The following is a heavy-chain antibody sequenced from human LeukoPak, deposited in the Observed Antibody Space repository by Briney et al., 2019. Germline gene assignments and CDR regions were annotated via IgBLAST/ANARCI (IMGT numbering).Heavy chain of an antibody. V-gene: IGHV4-39*07. D-gene: IGHD6-19*01. CDR2: LYYSALS. CDR1: GGSVSSSSYY. J-gene: IGHJ3*02. CDR3: ARDAYKSGLDGAFEI. Sequence: SHTLSLTCTVSGGSVSSSSYYWGWIRQPPGKALEWIGTLYYSALSYYNQSLKRRVTMSVDTSKNQCSLQLRSVTAADTAVYYCARDAYKSGLDGAFEIWGQGTMVTVSS.